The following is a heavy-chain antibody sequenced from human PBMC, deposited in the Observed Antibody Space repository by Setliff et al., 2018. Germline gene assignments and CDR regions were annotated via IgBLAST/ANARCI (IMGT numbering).Heavy chain of an antibody. V-gene: IGHV1-18*01. CDR3: ARINFYVSSGYYYASDN. Sequence: ASVKVSCKASGYTFTNFGITWVRQAPGQGLEWMGWINNYNFNTYTAQRFQGRVTMTTDTSTSTAYMELRSLRPDDTAVYYCARINFYVSSGYYYASDNWGQGTLVTVSS. CDR1: GYTFTNFG. D-gene: IGHD3-22*01. CDR2: INNYNFNT. J-gene: IGHJ4*02.